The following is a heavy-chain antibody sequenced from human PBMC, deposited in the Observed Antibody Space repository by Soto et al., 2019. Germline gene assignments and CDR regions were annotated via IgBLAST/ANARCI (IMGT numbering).Heavy chain of an antibody. D-gene: IGHD3-9*01. Sequence: TSETLSLTCTVSGGSISSYYWSWIRQPPGKGLEWIGYIYYSGSTNYNPSLKSRVTISVDTSKNQFSLKLSSVTAADTAVYYCARAREYYDILTGYYNSYYFDYWGQGTLVTVSS. J-gene: IGHJ4*02. CDR2: IYYSGST. V-gene: IGHV4-59*01. CDR1: GGSISSYY. CDR3: ARAREYYDILTGYYNSYYFDY.